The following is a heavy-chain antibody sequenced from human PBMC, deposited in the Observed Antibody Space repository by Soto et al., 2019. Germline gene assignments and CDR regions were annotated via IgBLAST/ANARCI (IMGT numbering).Heavy chain of an antibody. V-gene: IGHV1-18*01. CDR1: GYTFTSYG. CDR2: ISAYNGNT. CDR3: ARLRLSSGWYVVSWYYGMDV. D-gene: IGHD6-19*01. Sequence: QVQLVQSGAEVKKPGASVKVSCKASGYTFTSYGISWVRQAPGQGLEWMGWISAYNGNTNYAQKLQGRVTMTTDTSTSTAYMELRSLRSDDTAVYYCARLRLSSGWYVVSWYYGMDVWGQGTTVTVYS. J-gene: IGHJ6*02.